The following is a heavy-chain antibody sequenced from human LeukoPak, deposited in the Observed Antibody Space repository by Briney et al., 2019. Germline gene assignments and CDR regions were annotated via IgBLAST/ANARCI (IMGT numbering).Heavy chain of an antibody. CDR3: ARGLLAAAGTVDFDY. D-gene: IGHD6-13*01. V-gene: IGHV4-39*07. CDR2: INHSGST. J-gene: IGHJ4*02. CDR1: GGSISSSSYY. Sequence: SETLSLTCTVSGGSISSSSYYWGWIRQPPGKGLEWIGEINHSGSTNYNPSLKSRVTISVDTSKNQFSLKLSSVTAADTAVYYCARGLLAAAGTVDFDYWGQGTLVTVSS.